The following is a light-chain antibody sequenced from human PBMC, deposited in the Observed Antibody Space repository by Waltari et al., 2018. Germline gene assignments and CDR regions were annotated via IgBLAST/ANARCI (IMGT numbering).Light chain of an antibody. CDR1: SSNIGSNF. CDR3: AAWDDSLSGPGV. J-gene: IGLJ2*01. Sequence: QSVLTQPPSASGTPGQRVTIPCSGSSSNIGSNFVYCYQQLPGTAPKLLIYMNNQRPSGVPDRFSGSKSGTSASLAISGLRSEDEADYYCAAWDDSLSGPGVFGGGTKLTVL. V-gene: IGLV1-47*01. CDR2: MNN.